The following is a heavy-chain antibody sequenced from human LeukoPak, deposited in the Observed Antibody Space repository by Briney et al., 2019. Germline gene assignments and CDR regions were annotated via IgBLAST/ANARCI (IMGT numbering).Heavy chain of an antibody. CDR3: AKRPLDYYRPFDY. V-gene: IGHV3-30*18. Sequence: PGRSLRLSCAASGFTFSNYGMPWVRQAPGKGLEWVAVISYDGSTKYYADSVKGRFTISRDNSENTLYLQMNSLRAEDTAVYYCAKRPLDYYRPFDYWGQGTLVTVSS. J-gene: IGHJ4*02. CDR2: ISYDGSTK. CDR1: GFTFSNYG. D-gene: IGHD1-26*01.